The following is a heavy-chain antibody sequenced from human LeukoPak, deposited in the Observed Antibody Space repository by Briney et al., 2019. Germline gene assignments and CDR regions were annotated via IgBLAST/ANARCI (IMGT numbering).Heavy chain of an antibody. CDR2: ISGSGGST. Sequence: GGSLRLSCAASGFTFSSYAMSWVRQAPGKGLEWVSAISGSGGSTYYADSVKGRFTTSRDNSKNTLCLQMNSLRAEDTAVYYCARDYADYVGYFFFDYWGQGTLVTVSS. V-gene: IGHV3-23*01. J-gene: IGHJ4*02. D-gene: IGHD4-17*01. CDR1: GFTFSSYA. CDR3: ARDYADYVGYFFFDY.